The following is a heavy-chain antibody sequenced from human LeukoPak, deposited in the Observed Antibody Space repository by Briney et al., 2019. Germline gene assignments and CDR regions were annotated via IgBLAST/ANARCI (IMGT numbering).Heavy chain of an antibody. CDR1: GFTFNKSW. V-gene: IGHV3-7*01. Sequence: GGSLRLSCAASGFTFNKSWMSWVRQAPGKGPEWVANIKEDGTQKYYVDSVRGRFTISRDNAEDSLYLQMNSLRDEDTAVYYCAKTGERDYWGRGTLVTVSS. D-gene: IGHD7-27*01. CDR2: IKEDGTQK. J-gene: IGHJ4*02. CDR3: AKTGERDY.